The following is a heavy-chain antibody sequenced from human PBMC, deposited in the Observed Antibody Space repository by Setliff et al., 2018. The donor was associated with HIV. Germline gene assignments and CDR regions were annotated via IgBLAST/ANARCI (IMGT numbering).Heavy chain of an antibody. V-gene: IGHV1-18*01. CDR3: ARGSSSITIFGVVTPRDAFDI. CDR2: ISAYNGNT. Sequence: ASVKVSCKASGYTFTSYGISWVRQAPGLGLEWMGWISAYNGNTNYAQKLQGRVTMTTDTSTSTAYMELRSLRSDDTAVYYCARGSSSITIFGVVTPRDAFDIWGQGTMVTVSS. D-gene: IGHD3-3*01. J-gene: IGHJ3*02. CDR1: GYTFTSYG.